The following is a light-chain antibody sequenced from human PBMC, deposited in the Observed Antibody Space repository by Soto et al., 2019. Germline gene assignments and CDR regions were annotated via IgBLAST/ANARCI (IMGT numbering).Light chain of an antibody. CDR2: DTF. Sequence: ELVLTQSPATLSLSPGERATLSCRASQSVSSHLAWYQQKPGQAPRLLMYDTFNRATGIPARFNGSGSGTDFTLTISSLEPQDFAVYYCQQRSNWPPAWTFGQGTKVDIK. V-gene: IGKV3-11*01. CDR3: QQRSNWPPAWT. CDR1: QSVSSH. J-gene: IGKJ1*01.